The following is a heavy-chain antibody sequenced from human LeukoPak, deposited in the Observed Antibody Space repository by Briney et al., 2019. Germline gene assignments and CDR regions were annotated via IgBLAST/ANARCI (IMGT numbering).Heavy chain of an antibody. J-gene: IGHJ4*02. D-gene: IGHD5-18*01. V-gene: IGHV3-43*01. CDR3: AKQSYGHYYFDY. CDR1: GFTFDDYT. CDR2: ISWDGGST. Sequence: GGSLRLSCAASGFTFDDYTMHWVRQAPGKGLEWVSLISWDGGSTYYADSVKGRFTISRDNSKNSLYLQMNSLRTEDTALYYCAKQSYGHYYFDYWGQGTLVTVSS.